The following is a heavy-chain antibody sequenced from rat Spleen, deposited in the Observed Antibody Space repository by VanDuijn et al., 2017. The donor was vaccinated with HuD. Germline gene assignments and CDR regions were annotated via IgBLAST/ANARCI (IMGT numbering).Heavy chain of an antibody. D-gene: IGHD1-10*01. CDR3: ARRGYNNYFFDY. CDR2: ISHDGSGP. CDR1: GFTFSNYG. Sequence: EVRLVESGGGLVQPGRSLKLSCAASGFTFSNYGMAWVRQAPTKGLEWVATISHDGSGPDYRDSVKGRFTISKDNAKRTPYLRKDSLRSEDTATYYCARRGYNNYFFDYWGQGVLVTVSA. V-gene: IGHV5-29*01. J-gene: IGHJ2*01.